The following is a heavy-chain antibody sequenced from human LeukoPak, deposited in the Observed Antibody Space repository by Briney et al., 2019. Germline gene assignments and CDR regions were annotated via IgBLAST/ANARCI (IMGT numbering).Heavy chain of an antibody. CDR2: ISGDGSDT. J-gene: IGHJ4*02. D-gene: IGHD3-16*01. V-gene: IGHV3-74*01. CDR3: ARDFDGGSGH. CDR1: GFTFSPYL. Sequence: PGGALRLSCAASGFTFSPYLMHGVRQAPGKGLVWVSRISGDGSDTRYADSVKGRFTISRDNANNMLYLQLNDLRADDTAVYYCARDFDGGSGHWGQGTLVTVSS.